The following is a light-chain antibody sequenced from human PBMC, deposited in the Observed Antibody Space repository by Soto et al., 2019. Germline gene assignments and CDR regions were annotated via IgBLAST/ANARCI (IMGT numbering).Light chain of an antibody. CDR2: GAS. J-gene: IGKJ1*01. V-gene: IGKV3-20*01. Sequence: TPSPSTLSLAPGESATLSWRSSQNVRSSYVAWYQQKPGQAPRLLIYGASSRATGIPERFSGSGSGTDFNLSVSRLEPEDFAVYFCQQYGSSPPTFGQGTKV. CDR1: QNVRSSY. CDR3: QQYGSSPPT.